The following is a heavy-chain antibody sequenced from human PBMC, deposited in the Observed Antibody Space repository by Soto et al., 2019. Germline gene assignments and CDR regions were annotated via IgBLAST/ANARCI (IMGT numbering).Heavy chain of an antibody. CDR3: ASIKASHYYHGVDV. J-gene: IGHJ6*02. Sequence: SETLSLTCSVSGVSIVYYYWNWIRKPPGKGLEWLGHIYYTGITAYNPSLNSRITISVDTSKNQISLNLGSVTAADTAVYYCASIKASHYYHGVDVWGPGTAVTVSS. D-gene: IGHD2-2*01. CDR2: IYYTGIT. CDR1: GVSIVYYY. V-gene: IGHV4-59*01.